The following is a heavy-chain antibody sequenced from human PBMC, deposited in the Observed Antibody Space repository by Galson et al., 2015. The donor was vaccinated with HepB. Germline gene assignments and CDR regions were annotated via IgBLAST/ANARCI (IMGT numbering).Heavy chain of an antibody. CDR3: ARDPDGGHGFDY. D-gene: IGHD4-23*01. CDR2: ISPGSRTI. Sequence: SLRLSCAASGFTFNTYSFNWVRQAPGKGPEWVSYISPGSRTIYYANSVRGRFTIFRDEVENSLFLQMNSLRDEDSGVYYCARDPDGGHGFDYWGRGTLVTVSS. J-gene: IGHJ4*02. V-gene: IGHV3-48*02. CDR1: GFTFNTYS.